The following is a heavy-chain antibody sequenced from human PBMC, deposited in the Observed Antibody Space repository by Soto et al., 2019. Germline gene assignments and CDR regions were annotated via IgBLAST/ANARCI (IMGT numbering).Heavy chain of an antibody. CDR2: IIPIFGTA. Sequence: GASVKVSCKASGGTFSSYAISWVRQAPGQGLEWMGGIIPIFGTANYAQKFQGRVTITADESTSTAYMELSSLRSEDMAVYYCARDRGAARPSYYYGLEVRGQGTTVTVCS. J-gene: IGHJ6*02. V-gene: IGHV1-69*13. D-gene: IGHD6-6*01. CDR3: ARDRGAARPSYYYGLEV. CDR1: GGTFSSYA.